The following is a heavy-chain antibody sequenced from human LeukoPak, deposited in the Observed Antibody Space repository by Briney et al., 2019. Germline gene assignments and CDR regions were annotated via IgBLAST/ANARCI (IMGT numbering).Heavy chain of an antibody. D-gene: IGHD6-6*01. V-gene: IGHV4-59*08. CDR2: VYYTGST. Sequence: SETLSLTCSVSGGSVSNYYWSWIRQPPGKGLEWIGYVYYTGSTNYNPSLKSRVTMFEDKSKNQFSLRLYSVTVADTAVYYCARHFAYSSSSYFDYWGQGSMVTVSS. CDR1: GGSVSNYY. CDR3: ARHFAYSSSSYFDY. J-gene: IGHJ4*02.